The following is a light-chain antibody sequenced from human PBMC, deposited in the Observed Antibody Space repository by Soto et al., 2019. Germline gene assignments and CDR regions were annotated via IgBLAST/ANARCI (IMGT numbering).Light chain of an antibody. CDR3: QHYESYIFT. CDR2: GAS. CDR1: QGVSSSY. J-gene: IGKJ3*01. V-gene: IGKV3-20*01. Sequence: EIVLTQSPGTLSLSPGERATLSCRASQGVSSSYLDWYQQKPGQAPRLLIYGASGSATGIPDRFSVSGSGSDFTLTNSRLVPEDLAVYYYQHYESYIFTAGPGTKVDSK.